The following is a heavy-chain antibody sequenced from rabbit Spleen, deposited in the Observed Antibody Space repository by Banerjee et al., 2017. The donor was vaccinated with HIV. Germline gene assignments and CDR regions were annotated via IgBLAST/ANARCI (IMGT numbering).Heavy chain of an antibody. V-gene: IGHV1S45*01. CDR2: IAGSSSGFT. CDR1: GFSFSSNW. CDR3: ARDTGSSFSSYGMDL. Sequence: QEQLEESGGGLVKPGGTLTLTCTVSGFSFSSNWICWVRQAPGKGLEWISCIAGSSSGFTYSATWAKGRFTISKTSSTTVTLQMTSLTAADTATYFCARDTGSSFSSYGMDLWGPGTLVTVS. J-gene: IGHJ6*01. D-gene: IGHD8-1*01.